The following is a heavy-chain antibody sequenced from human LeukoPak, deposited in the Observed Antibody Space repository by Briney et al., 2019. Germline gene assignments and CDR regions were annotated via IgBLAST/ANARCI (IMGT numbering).Heavy chain of an antibody. CDR3: AAGHDYGDLYFDY. J-gene: IGHJ4*02. D-gene: IGHD4-17*01. CDR1: GFTFTSSA. V-gene: IGHV1-58*02. Sequence: SVKVPCKASGFTFTSSAMQWVRQARGQRLEWIGWIVVGSGNTNYAQKFQERVTITRDMSTSTAYMELSGLRSEDTAVYYCAAGHDYGDLYFDYWGQGTLATVSS. CDR2: IVVGSGNT.